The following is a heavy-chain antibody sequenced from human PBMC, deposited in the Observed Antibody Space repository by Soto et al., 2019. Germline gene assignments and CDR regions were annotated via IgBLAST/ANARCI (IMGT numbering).Heavy chain of an antibody. CDR2: IKSKTDGGTT. D-gene: IGHD3-10*01. CDR3: TTDTRITMVRGVIVAFDI. J-gene: IGHJ3*02. Sequence: GGSLRLSCAASGFTFSNAWMSWVRQAPGKGLEWVGRIKSKTDGGTTDYAAPVKGRFTISRDDSKNTLYLQMNSLKTEDTAVYYCTTDTRITMVRGVIVAFDIWGQGTMVTVSS. CDR1: GFTFSNAW. V-gene: IGHV3-15*01.